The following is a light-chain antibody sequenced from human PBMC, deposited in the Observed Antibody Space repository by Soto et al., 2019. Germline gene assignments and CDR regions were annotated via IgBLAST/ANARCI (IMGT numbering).Light chain of an antibody. J-gene: IGKJ2*01. CDR2: GAS. CDR3: PQSNYWPYT. Sequence: EIVMTQSPATLSVSPGERATLSCRASQSVRHNLAWYQQKPGQAPRLLIYGASTRATAIPARFSGSGSGTDVTLTISSLQSEDFAVYYCPQSNYWPYTFGQGTKVDIK. V-gene: IGKV3-15*01. CDR1: QSVRHN.